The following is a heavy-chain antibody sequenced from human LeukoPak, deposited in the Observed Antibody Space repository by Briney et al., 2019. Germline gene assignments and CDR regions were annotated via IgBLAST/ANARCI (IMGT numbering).Heavy chain of an antibody. Sequence: SETLSLTCAVYGGSFGGYYWSWIRQPPGKGLEWIGEINHSGSTNYNPSLKSRVTISVDTSKNQFSLKLSSVTAADTAVYYCARHGLSIAAPGRWFDPWGQGTLVTVSS. J-gene: IGHJ5*02. CDR3: ARHGLSIAAPGRWFDP. CDR2: INHSGST. V-gene: IGHV4-34*01. CDR1: GGSFGGYY. D-gene: IGHD6-6*01.